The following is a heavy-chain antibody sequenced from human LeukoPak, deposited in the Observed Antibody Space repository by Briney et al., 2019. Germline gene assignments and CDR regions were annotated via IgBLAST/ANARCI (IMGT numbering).Heavy chain of an antibody. J-gene: IGHJ4*02. CDR2: IKQDGSEE. D-gene: IGHD1-26*01. CDR1: GFTFSNYW. V-gene: IGHV3-7*01. CDR3: ASGSSAGASLRHDY. Sequence: QPGGSLRLSCAASGFTFSNYWMSWVRQAPGKGLEWVANIKQDGSEENFVDSVKGRFTISRDNAKKSLYLQMNSLRAEDTAVYYCASGSSAGASLRHDYWGQGTLVTVSS.